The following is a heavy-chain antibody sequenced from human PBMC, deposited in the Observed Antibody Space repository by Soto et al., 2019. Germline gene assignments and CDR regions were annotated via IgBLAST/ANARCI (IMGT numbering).Heavy chain of an antibody. J-gene: IGHJ3*01. Sequence: VQLQESGPGLVKPSQTLSLTCTVSGGSISSGGYYWSWIRQHPGKGLEWIGYIYYSGSTYYNPSLKSRVTISVDTSKNQFSLKLSSVTAADTAEYYCAAWGGVLLMVHGWGQGTMVTVSS. D-gene: IGHD3-16*01. V-gene: IGHV4-31*03. CDR2: IYYSGST. CDR3: AAWGGVLLMVHG. CDR1: GGSISSGGYY.